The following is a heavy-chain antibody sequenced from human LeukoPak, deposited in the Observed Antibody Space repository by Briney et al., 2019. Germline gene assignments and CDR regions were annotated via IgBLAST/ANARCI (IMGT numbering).Heavy chain of an antibody. CDR1: GYTFTSYG. CDR2: ISTNNGDT. D-gene: IGHD1-26*01. V-gene: IGHV1-18*01. Sequence: ASVKVSCKASGYTFTSYGLSWVRQAPGQGLEWMGWISTNNGDTDCAQEFQGRVTITRDASTTTAYMELRSLRSDDTAVYYCARVRYSGDYGWFDPWGQGTLVTVSS. CDR3: ARVRYSGDYGWFDP. J-gene: IGHJ5*02.